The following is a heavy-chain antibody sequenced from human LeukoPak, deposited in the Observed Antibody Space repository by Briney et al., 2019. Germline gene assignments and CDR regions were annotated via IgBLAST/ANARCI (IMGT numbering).Heavy chain of an antibody. D-gene: IGHD6-19*01. Sequence: PSVTLSLTCAVYGGSFSGYYWSWIRQPPGKGLEWIGEINHSGSTNYNPSLKSRVTISVDTSKNQFSLKLSSVTAADTAVYYCARVQAGYSSGWYYFDYWGQGTLVTVSS. CDR1: GGSFSGYY. CDR3: ARVQAGYSSGWYYFDY. J-gene: IGHJ4*02. V-gene: IGHV4-34*01. CDR2: INHSGST.